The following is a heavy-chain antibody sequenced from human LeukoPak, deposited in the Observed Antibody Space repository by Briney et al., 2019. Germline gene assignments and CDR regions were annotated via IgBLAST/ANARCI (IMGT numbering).Heavy chain of an antibody. J-gene: IGHJ4*02. CDR3: AKDSGAVTTFGDY. D-gene: IGHD4-17*01. V-gene: IGHV3-23*01. Sequence: TGGSLRLSCAASGFTFSSYAMSWVRQAPGKGLEWVSAISGSGGSTYYADSVKGRFTISRDNSKNTLYLQMNSLRAEGTVVYYCAKDSGAVTTFGDYWGQGTLVTVSS. CDR1: GFTFSSYA. CDR2: ISGSGGST.